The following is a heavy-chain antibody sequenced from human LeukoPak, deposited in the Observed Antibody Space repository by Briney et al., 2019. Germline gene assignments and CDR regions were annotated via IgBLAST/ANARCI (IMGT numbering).Heavy chain of an antibody. D-gene: IGHD3-3*01. CDR3: ARESNLFGVADDAFDI. J-gene: IGHJ3*02. Sequence: SETLSLTCTVSGGSINSYYWSWMRQPPGKGLEWSEYIYYSGSTNYNPSLKSRVTISVDTSKNQFSLKLSSVTAADTAVYYCARESNLFGVADDAFDIWGQGTLVTVSS. CDR1: GGSINSYY. V-gene: IGHV4-59*01. CDR2: IYYSGST.